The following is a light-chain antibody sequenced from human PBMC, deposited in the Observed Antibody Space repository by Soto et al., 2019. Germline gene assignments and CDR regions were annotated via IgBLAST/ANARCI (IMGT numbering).Light chain of an antibody. Sequence: EIVLTQSPGFLSLSPGERATLSCRASQSVDSSFFAWYQQKPGQAPRLLIYGASQRATGIPERFSGSGSGTDFTLTISRLEPEDFAVYYCQQYVSSVTFGQGTKVEIK. V-gene: IGKV3-20*01. J-gene: IGKJ1*01. CDR1: QSVDSSF. CDR3: QQYVSSVT. CDR2: GAS.